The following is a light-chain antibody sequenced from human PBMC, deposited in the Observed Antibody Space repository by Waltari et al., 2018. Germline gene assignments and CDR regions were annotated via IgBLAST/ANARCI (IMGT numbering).Light chain of an antibody. Sequence: QSVLTQSPSASGTPGQSVPISCSGSRSNIGSNRVNWYQQLAGTAPKLLIYKNTERPSEVPDRFSGSKSGTSASLAISGLQSEDEGDYYCSTWDDGLYGVVFGGGTTVTVL. CDR3: STWDDGLYGVV. V-gene: IGLV1-44*01. CDR2: KNT. CDR1: RSNIGSNR. J-gene: IGLJ3*02.